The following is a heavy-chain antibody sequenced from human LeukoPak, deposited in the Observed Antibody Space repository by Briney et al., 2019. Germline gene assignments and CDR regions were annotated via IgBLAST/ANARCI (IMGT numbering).Heavy chain of an antibody. CDR2: IYSGGST. CDR1: VCTVSGNY. J-gene: IGHJ5*02. CDR3: ARDGGGYARFDP. D-gene: IGHD3-16*01. V-gene: IGHV3-53*01. Sequence: GGSLRLSCAASVCTVSGNYMSWVRQAPGKGLEWVSVIYSGGSTYYADSVKGRITISRDNSKITLYLQMNSLRAEDTAVYYCARDGGGYARFDPWGQGTLVAVSS.